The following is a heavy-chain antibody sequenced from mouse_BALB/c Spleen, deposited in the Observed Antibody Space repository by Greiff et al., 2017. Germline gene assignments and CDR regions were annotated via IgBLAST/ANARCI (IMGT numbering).Heavy chain of an antibody. CDR1: GFSLSRYS. CDR2: IWGGGST. CDR3: ARNQIYYSWYFDV. D-gene: IGHD1-1*01. V-gene: IGHV2-6-4*01. J-gene: IGHJ1*01. Sequence: VMLVESGPGLVAPSQSLSITCTVSGFSLSRYSVHWVRQPPGKGLEWLGMIWGGGSTDYNSALKSRLSISKDNSKSQVFLKMNSLQTDDTAMYYCARNQIYYSWYFDVWGAGTTVTVSS.